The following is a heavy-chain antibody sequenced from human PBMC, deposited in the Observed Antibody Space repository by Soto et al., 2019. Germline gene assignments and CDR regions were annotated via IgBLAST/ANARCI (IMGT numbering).Heavy chain of an antibody. Sequence: EVQLVESGGGLVQPGGSLRLSCAASGFTFSSYWMSWVRQAPGKGLEWVANIKQAGSEKYYVDSVKGRFTISRDNAKNSLYLQMNSLRAEDTAVYYCARDIVGHSNHFDFWGQGTLVTVSS. CDR3: ARDIVGHSNHFDF. V-gene: IGHV3-7*01. CDR1: GFTFSSYW. CDR2: IKQAGSEK. D-gene: IGHD4-4*01. J-gene: IGHJ4*02.